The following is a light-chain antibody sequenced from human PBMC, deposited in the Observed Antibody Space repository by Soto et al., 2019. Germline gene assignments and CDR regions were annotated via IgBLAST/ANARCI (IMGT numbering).Light chain of an antibody. J-gene: IGKJ1*01. CDR2: AAS. V-gene: IGKV1-39*01. CDR1: QSISSY. Sequence: DIQMTQSPCSLSASVGDRVTITVRASQSISSYLNWYQQKPGKAPKLLIYAASSLQSGVPSRFSGSGSGTELTLTIRSLQPDDFATYYCQQYNSYWTFGQGTQVDIK. CDR3: QQYNSYWT.